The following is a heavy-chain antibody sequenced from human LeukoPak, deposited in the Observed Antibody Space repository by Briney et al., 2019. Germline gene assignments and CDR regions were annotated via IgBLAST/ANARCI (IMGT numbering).Heavy chain of an antibody. Sequence: ASVKVSCKASGYTFTSYDINWVRQATGQGLEGMGWMNPNSGNTGYAQKFQGRVTMTRNTSISTAYMELSSLRSEDTAVYYCARGGAYSGSSDLGDWGQGTLVTVSS. CDR1: GYTFTSYD. J-gene: IGHJ4*02. V-gene: IGHV1-8*01. CDR3: ARGGAYSGSSDLGD. D-gene: IGHD1-26*01. CDR2: MNPNSGNT.